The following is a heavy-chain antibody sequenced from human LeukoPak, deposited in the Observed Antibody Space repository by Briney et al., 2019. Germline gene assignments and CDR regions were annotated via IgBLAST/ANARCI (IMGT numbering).Heavy chain of an antibody. D-gene: IGHD3-22*01. J-gene: IGHJ4*02. CDR1: GYTFTSYA. CDR2: INTSTGNP. V-gene: IGHV7-4-1*02. Sequence: ASVKVSCKASGYTFTSYAMNWVRQAPGQGLEWMGWINTSTGNPTYAQGFTGRFVLSLDTSVSTAYLQISSLKAEGTAVYYCARDPAKGGYTSHDYWGQGTLVTVSS. CDR3: ARDPAKGGYTSHDY.